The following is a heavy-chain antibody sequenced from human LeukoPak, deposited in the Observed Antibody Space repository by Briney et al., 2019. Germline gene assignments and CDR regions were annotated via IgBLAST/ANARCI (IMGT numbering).Heavy chain of an antibody. CDR2: IYYSGNT. D-gene: IGHD3/OR15-3a*01. CDR3: ARQTGSGLFILP. Sequence: PSETLSLTCTVSGGSISSGSYYWSWIRQPPGKGLEWIGSIYYSGNTYYNASLKSQVSISIDTSKNQFSLKLTSVTAADTAVYYCARQTGSGLFILPGGQGTLVTVSS. J-gene: IGHJ4*02. V-gene: IGHV4-39*01. CDR1: GGSISSGSYY.